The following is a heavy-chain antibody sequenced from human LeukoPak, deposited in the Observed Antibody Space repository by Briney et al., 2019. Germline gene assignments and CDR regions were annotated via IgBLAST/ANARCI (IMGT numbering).Heavy chain of an antibody. CDR3: TTHESN. V-gene: IGHV3-15*01. CDR1: GFTLRNAW. Sequence: GGSLRLSCAVSGFTLRNAWMSWVRQAPGKGLEWVGRIKSESDGGTTDYAAPVEGRFSISRDDPQDTLYLQMNGLKTEDTAVYYCTTHESNWGQGTLVTVSS. CDR2: IKSESDGGTT. J-gene: IGHJ4*02.